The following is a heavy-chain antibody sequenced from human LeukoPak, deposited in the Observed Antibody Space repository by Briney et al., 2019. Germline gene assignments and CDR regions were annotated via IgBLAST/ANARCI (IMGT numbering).Heavy chain of an antibody. D-gene: IGHD3-16*01. CDR2: INPNSGGT. V-gene: IGHV1-2*02. CDR3: ASVGNSHYDYVWGSFDY. J-gene: IGHJ4*02. CDR1: GYTFTSYY. Sequence: ASVKVSCKASGYTFTSYYMHWVRRAPGQGLEWMGWINPNSGGTNYAQKFQGRVTMTRDTSISTAYMELSRLRSDDTAVYYCASVGNSHYDYVWGSFDYWGQGTLVTVSS.